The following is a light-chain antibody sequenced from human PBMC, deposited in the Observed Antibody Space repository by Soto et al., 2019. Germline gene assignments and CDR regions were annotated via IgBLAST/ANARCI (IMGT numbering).Light chain of an antibody. CDR1: XXDIGGYNY. Sequence: QSVLTQPRSVSGSPGQSVTISCXXXXXDIGGYNYVSWYQHHPGKAPKLMIYDVSERPSGVPDRFSGSKSCNTASLTISGLQAKDEADYYCCSYAGSSIVIFGGGTKLTVL. CDR3: CSYAGSSIVI. J-gene: IGLJ2*01. V-gene: IGLV2-11*01. CDR2: DVS.